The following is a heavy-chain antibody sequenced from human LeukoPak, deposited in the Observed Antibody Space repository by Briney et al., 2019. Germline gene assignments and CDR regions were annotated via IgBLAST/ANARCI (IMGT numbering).Heavy chain of an antibody. V-gene: IGHV1-46*01. CDR3: VRHIKPAGPWDGMDV. CDR2: INPSDGST. Sequence: ASVKVSCKASGYTFTSYYMHWVRQAPGQGLEWMGIINPSDGSTSYAQKFQGRVTMTIDTSTSTAYMELRSLKSDDTAVYYCVRHIKPAGPWDGMDVWGQGTTVIVSS. CDR1: GYTFTSYY. D-gene: IGHD1-26*01. J-gene: IGHJ6*02.